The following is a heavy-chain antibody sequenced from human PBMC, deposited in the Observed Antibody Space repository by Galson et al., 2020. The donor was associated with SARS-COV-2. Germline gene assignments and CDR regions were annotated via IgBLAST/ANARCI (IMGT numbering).Heavy chain of an antibody. CDR2: IYYSGST. D-gene: IGHD1-26*01. J-gene: IGHJ5*02. CDR3: ARGLVGATKAWWFDP. Sequence: ETSETLSLTCTVSGGSISSYYWSWIRQPPGKGLEWIGYIYYSGSTNYNPSLKSRVTISVDTSKNQFSLKLSSVTAADTAVYYCARGLVGATKAWWFDPWGQVTLVTVSS. V-gene: IGHV4-59*01. CDR1: GGSISSYY.